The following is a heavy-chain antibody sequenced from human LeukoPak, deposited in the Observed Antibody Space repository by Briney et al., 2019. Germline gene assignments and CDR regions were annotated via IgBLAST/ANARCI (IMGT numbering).Heavy chain of an antibody. CDR3: TRSVRNGHIDY. Sequence: ASVKVSCKASGYTFTSYDINWVRHATGQGLEWMGWMNPNSGDTGYAQKFQGGVTVTRSTSISTAYMELSSLRFEDTAVYYCTRSVRNGHIDYWGQGTLVTVSS. CDR1: GYTFTSYD. V-gene: IGHV1-8*01. D-gene: IGHD2-21*01. CDR2: MNPNSGDT. J-gene: IGHJ4*02.